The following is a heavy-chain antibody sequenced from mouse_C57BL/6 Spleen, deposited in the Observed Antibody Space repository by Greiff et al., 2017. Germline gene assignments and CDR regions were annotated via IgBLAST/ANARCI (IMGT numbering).Heavy chain of an antibody. D-gene: IGHD4-1*01. CDR1: GFNIKDYY. CDR3: AREGLGPYFDY. Sequence: EVKVVESGAELVKPGASVKLSCTASGFNIKDYYMHWVKQRTEQGLEWIGRIDTEDGETKYAPKFQGKATITADTSYNTAYLQLSGLTSEDTAVYYCAREGLGPYFDYWGQGTTRTVSS. V-gene: IGHV14-2*01. J-gene: IGHJ2*01. CDR2: IDTEDGET.